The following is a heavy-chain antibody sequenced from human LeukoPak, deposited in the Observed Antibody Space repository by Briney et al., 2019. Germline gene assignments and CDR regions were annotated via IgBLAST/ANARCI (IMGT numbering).Heavy chain of an antibody. CDR2: IIPIFGTA. D-gene: IGHD1-26*01. J-gene: IGHJ4*02. Sequence: SVKVSCKASGGTSSSYAISWVRQAPGQGLEWMGRIIPIFGTANYAQKFQGRVTITTDESTSTAYMELSSLRSEDTAVYYCARDSQWELLPHFDYWGQGTLVTVSS. CDR1: GGTSSSYA. CDR3: ARDSQWELLPHFDY. V-gene: IGHV1-69*05.